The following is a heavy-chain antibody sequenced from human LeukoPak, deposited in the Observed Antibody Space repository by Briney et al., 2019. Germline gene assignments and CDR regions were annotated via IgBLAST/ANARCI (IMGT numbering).Heavy chain of an antibody. D-gene: IGHD3-3*01. CDR3: ARVPYYDFWSGYSSYYYYYYMDV. CDR2: IYTSGST. J-gene: IGHJ6*03. V-gene: IGHV4-61*05. CDR1: GGSISGSSYY. Sequence: SSETLSLTCTVSGGSISGSSYYWAWIRQPPGKGLEWIGRIYTSGSTNYNPSLKSRVTISVDTSKNQFSLKLSSVTAADTAVYYCARVPYYDFWSGYSSYYYYYYMDVWGKGTTVTVSS.